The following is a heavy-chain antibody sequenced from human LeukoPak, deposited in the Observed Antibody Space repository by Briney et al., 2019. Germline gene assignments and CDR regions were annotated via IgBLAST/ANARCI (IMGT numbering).Heavy chain of an antibody. CDR3: ARHGADRYCGGDCYVYYMDV. V-gene: IGHV4-4*02. Sequence: KASGTLSLTCAVSGGSISSSNWWSWVRQPPGKGLEWIGEIYHSGSTNYNPSLKSRVTISVDTSKNQFSLKLSSVTAADTAVYYCARHGADRYCGGDCYVYYMDVWGKGTTVTVSS. CDR2: IYHSGST. D-gene: IGHD2-21*01. J-gene: IGHJ6*03. CDR1: GGSISSSNW.